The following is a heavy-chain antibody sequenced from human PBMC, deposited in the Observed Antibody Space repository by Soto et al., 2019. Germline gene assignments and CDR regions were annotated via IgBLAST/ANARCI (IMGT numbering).Heavy chain of an antibody. CDR3: ARVSERGGYCSSTSCYRAGAFYYGMDV. CDR1: GFTFSSYA. J-gene: IGHJ6*02. CDR2: ISYDGSNK. V-gene: IGHV3-30-3*01. Sequence: PGGSLRLSCAASGFTFSSYAMHWVRQAPGKGLEWVAVISYDGSNKYYADSVKGRFTISRDNSKNTLYLQMNSLRAEDTAVYYCARVSERGGYCSSTSCYRAGAFYYGMDVWGQGTTVTVSS. D-gene: IGHD2-2*02.